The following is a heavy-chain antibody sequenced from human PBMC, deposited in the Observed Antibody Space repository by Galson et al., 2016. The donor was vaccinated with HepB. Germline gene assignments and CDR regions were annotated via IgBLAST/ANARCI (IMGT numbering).Heavy chain of an antibody. CDR3: ARGGYSYDTQGGYYDYYGMDV. D-gene: IGHD5-18*01. CDR2: IWYDGSNK. J-gene: IGHJ6*02. CDR1: GFIFSNYG. Sequence: SLRLSCAASGFIFSNYGMHWVRQAPGKGLEWVAVIWYDGSNKYYADSVKGRFTISRDNSKNTLYLQMNSLRAEDTAVYYCARGGYSYDTQGGYYDYYGMDVWGQGTTVTVSS. V-gene: IGHV3-33*01.